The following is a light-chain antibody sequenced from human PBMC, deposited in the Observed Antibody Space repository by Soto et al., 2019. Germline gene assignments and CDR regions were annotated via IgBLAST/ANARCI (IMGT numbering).Light chain of an antibody. J-gene: IGKJ2*01. CDR2: GAS. CDR3: QQRSNV. Sequence: EIVLTQSPDTLSLSPGERATLSCRASQSVGTYLVWYQQKPGQAPSLLMYGASNRATGIPARFSGSGSGTDFTLTISGLEPEDFAFYYCQQRSNVFGQGTNLEIK. CDR1: QSVGTY. V-gene: IGKV3-11*01.